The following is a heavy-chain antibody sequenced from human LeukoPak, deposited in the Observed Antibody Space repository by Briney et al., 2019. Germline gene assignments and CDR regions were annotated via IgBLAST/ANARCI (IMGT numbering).Heavy chain of an antibody. CDR2: ISWNSGRI. Sequence: GGSLRLSCAASGFTFDDYAMHWVRQAPGKGLEWVSSISWNSGRIGYADSVKGRFTISRDNAKNSLYLQMSSLRPGDTALYYCAKDRSPGAYYFDYWGQGTLVAVSS. J-gene: IGHJ4*02. CDR1: GFTFDDYA. V-gene: IGHV3-9*01. D-gene: IGHD7-27*01. CDR3: AKDRSPGAYYFDY.